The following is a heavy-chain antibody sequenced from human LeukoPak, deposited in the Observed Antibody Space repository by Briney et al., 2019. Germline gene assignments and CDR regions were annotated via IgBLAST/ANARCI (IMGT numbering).Heavy chain of an antibody. Sequence: SETLSLTCTVSGGSISSYYWSWIRQPPGKGLEWIGYIYCSGSTNYNPSLKSRVTISVDTSKNKFSLKLSSVTAADTAVYYCARVHPSLYDSSFYWFDPWGQGTLVTVSS. J-gene: IGHJ5*02. D-gene: IGHD3-22*01. CDR2: IYCSGST. CDR1: GGSISSYY. V-gene: IGHV4-59*01. CDR3: ARVHPSLYDSSFYWFDP.